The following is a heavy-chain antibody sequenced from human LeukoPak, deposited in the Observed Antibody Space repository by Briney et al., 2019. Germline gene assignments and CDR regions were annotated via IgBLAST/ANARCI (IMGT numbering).Heavy chain of an antibody. CDR1: GFTFSAYH. CDR3: ARGYDVVAAPSY. J-gene: IGHJ4*02. Sequence: GGSLRLSCAASGFTFSAYHINWVRQAPGKGLEWISYISTTGTTIHYADSVKGRFTISRDISKNTLYLQMNSLRAEDTAVYYCARGYDVVAAPSYWGQGTLVTVSS. V-gene: IGHV3-48*01. CDR2: ISTTGTTI. D-gene: IGHD2-15*01.